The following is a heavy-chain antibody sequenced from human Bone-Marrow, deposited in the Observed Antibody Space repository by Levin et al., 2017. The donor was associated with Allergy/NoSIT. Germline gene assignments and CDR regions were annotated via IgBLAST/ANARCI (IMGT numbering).Heavy chain of an antibody. V-gene: IGHV3-74*01. CDR1: GFTFSNYW. J-gene: IGHJ4*02. CDR3: AREGRYYDRDGEIDY. CDR2: LNSDGIFT. Sequence: LSLTCAASGFTFSNYWMHWVRQAPGKGLVWVSRLNSDGIFTSYADSVKGRFTISRDNAKNTLYLEMNSLRAEDTAVYYCAREGRYYDRDGEIDYWGQGTLVTVSS. D-gene: IGHD3-22*01.